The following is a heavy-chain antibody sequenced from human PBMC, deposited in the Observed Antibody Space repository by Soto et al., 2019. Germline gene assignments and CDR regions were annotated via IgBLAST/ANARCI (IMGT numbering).Heavy chain of an antibody. CDR1: GGTFSTYS. V-gene: IGHV1-69*02. J-gene: IGHJ3*02. D-gene: IGHD2-21*01. Sequence: QVQLVQSGAEVKKPGSSVKVSCKDSGGTFSTYSMYWVRQAPGQGLEWMGRIIPMLGIRNYAQRFQDRVTITADKSTATAPMELSSLRSEDTALYYCTIGSWSGEVFDIWGQGTMVTVPS. CDR3: TIGSWSGEVFDI. CDR2: IIPMLGIR.